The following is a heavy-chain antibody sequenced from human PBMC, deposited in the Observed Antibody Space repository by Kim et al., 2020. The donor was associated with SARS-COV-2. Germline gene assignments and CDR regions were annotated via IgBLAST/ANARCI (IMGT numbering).Heavy chain of an antibody. CDR2: GSAK. J-gene: IGHJ4*02. V-gene: IGHV3-7*01. Sequence: GSAKNYAEAVKGRFTISRDNAEKSVSLQMLSLGAEDTAIYYCARGSVNLLLWGQGNLVTVSS. D-gene: IGHD1-26*01. CDR3: ARGSVNLLL.